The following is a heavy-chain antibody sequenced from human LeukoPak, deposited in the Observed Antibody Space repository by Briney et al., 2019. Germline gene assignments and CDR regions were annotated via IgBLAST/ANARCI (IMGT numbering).Heavy chain of an antibody. CDR2: INWSGGST. D-gene: IGHD2-2*01. V-gene: IGHV3-20*04. J-gene: IGHJ4*02. CDR1: GFAFDEHG. CDR3: ARAPITSPFYFDY. Sequence: GVSLRLSCTASGFAFDEHGMSWVRQVPGKGLEWVSGINWSGGSTGYADPLRGRFTISRDNAKNSLYLQMDSLRAEDTALYYCARAPITSPFYFDYWGQGTLVTVSS.